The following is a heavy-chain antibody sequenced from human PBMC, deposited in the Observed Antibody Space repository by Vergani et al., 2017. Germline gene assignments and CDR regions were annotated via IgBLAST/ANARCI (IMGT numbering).Heavy chain of an antibody. J-gene: IGHJ4*02. V-gene: IGHV3-21*04. CDR3: AKVQFFGYSKF. CDR2: ISSSSSYI. Sequence: EVQLVESGGGLVKPGGSLRLSCAASGFSFSSYSMNWVRQAPGKGLEWVSSISSSSSYIYYADSVKGRFTISRDNAKNSLYLQMNSLRAEDTAVYYCAKVQFFGYSKFWGQGTLVTVSS. D-gene: IGHD6-13*01. CDR1: GFSFSSYS.